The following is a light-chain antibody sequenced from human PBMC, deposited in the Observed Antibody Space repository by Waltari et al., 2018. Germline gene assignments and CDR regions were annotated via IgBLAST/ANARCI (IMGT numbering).Light chain of an antibody. CDR2: EAS. CDR1: QSVGRF. Sequence: DIVLTQSPGTLSLSPGERDTLSCRASQSVGRFIVWYQQKPGQAPRLLIYEASRRAPGTPDRFSGSGSGTDFSLTISGLEPEDFAVYYCQNHERLPATFGQGTKVEIK. J-gene: IGKJ1*01. V-gene: IGKV3-20*01. CDR3: QNHERLPAT.